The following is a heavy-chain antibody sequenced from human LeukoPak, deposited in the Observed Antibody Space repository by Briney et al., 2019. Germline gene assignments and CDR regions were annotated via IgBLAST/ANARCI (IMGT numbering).Heavy chain of an antibody. V-gene: IGHV1-69*05. Sequence: SVKVSCKASGGTFSNYAISWVRQAPGQGLEWMGRIIPIFGTANYAQKFQGRVTITTDESTSTAYMELSSLRSEDTDVYYCARDHRYYYDSSGYYDYNWFDPWGQGTLVTVSS. CDR2: IIPIFGTA. J-gene: IGHJ5*02. CDR3: ARDHRYYYDSSGYYDYNWFDP. CDR1: GGTFSNYA. D-gene: IGHD3-22*01.